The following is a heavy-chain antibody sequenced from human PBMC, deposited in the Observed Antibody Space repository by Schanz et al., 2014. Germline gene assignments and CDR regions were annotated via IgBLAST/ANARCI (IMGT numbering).Heavy chain of an antibody. CDR1: GGSISTSSRY. CDR3: ARHWRRDYFDY. CDR2: IYYSGST. V-gene: IGHV4-39*01. Sequence: QLHLQESGPGLAKPSETLSLICSVSGGSISTSSRYWGWIRQSPGKGLEWLGPIYYSGSTYYDPSLEGGSPIPGDPPKTQFPRKLTSVTAADTAVYYCARHWRRDYFDYWGRGTLVTVSS. J-gene: IGHJ4*02. D-gene: IGHD3-3*01.